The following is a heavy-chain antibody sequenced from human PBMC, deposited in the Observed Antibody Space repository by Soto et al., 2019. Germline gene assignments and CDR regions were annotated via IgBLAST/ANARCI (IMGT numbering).Heavy chain of an antibody. CDR1: GYTFTSYG. CDR3: ARGRFPGDVVVVAAGYY. V-gene: IGHV1-18*01. Sequence: GASVKVSCKASGYTFTSYGISWVRQAPGQGLEWMGWISAYNGNTNYAQKLQGRVTMTTDTSTSTAYMELRSLRSDDTAVYYCARGRFPGDVVVVAAGYYWGQGTLVPVSS. CDR2: ISAYNGNT. J-gene: IGHJ4*02. D-gene: IGHD2-15*01.